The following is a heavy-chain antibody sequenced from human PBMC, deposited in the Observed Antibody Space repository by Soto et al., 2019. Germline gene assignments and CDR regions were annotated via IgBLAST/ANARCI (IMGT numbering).Heavy chain of an antibody. CDR3: ARVFGFGGMDV. V-gene: IGHV4-31*03. D-gene: IGHD3-10*01. Sequence: QVQLQESGPGLVKPSQTLSLTCTVSGGSISSGGYYWSWIRQHPGKVLEWIGYIYYSGSTYYNPSLKSRVTISVDTAKNPCSLKLSSVTAADTAVYYCARVFGFGGMDVWGQGTTVTVSS. CDR2: IYYSGST. J-gene: IGHJ6*02. CDR1: GGSISSGGYY.